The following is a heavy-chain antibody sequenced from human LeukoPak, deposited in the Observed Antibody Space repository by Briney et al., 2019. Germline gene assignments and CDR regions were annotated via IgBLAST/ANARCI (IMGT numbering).Heavy chain of an antibody. CDR3: AKGSCGYSYGCPFDY. CDR2: ISISGTTT. V-gene: IGHV3-11*01. J-gene: IGHJ4*02. CDR1: GFIFSDFY. Sequence: PGGSLRLSCAASGFIFSDFYMGWIRQAPGKGLEWVSYISISGTTTNYADSVKGRFTISRDDARNSLYLQMNSLTAEDTAVYYCAKGSCGYSYGCPFDYWGQGTLVTVSS. D-gene: IGHD5-18*01.